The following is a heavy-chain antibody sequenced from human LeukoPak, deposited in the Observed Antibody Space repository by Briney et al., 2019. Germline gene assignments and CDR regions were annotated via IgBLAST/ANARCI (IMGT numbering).Heavy chain of an antibody. CDR2: INHHGHT. CDR3: ATYSNWDNFDY. D-gene: IGHD4-11*01. CDR1: GFTFNHYA. Sequence: GVSLRLSCAASGFTFNHYAMSWVRQAPGKGLECVSSINHHGHTFYADSVEGRFTISRDNSKNTLYLQMNSLSAEDTAVYYCATYSNWDNFDYWGQGTLVTVSS. J-gene: IGHJ4*02. V-gene: IGHV3-23*01.